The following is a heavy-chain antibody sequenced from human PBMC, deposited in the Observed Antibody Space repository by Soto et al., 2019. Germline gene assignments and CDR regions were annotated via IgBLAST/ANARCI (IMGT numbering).Heavy chain of an antibody. J-gene: IGHJ2*01. Sequence: EVQLLESGGGLAQPGGSLRLSCAASGFTLTTYAMTWVRQAPGKGLEWVSGISGSGEYTYYADSVKGRFTISRDTSENTLYLHLNSLRVEDTAFYYCAKGTQQWLPLYWYFDLWGRGTLVTVSS. D-gene: IGHD6-19*01. CDR3: AKGTQQWLPLYWYFDL. CDR1: GFTLTTYA. V-gene: IGHV3-23*01. CDR2: ISGSGEYT.